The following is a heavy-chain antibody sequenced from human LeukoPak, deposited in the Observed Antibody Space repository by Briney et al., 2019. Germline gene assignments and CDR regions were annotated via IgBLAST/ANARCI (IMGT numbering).Heavy chain of an antibody. Sequence: GGSLRLSCAASGFTFSSYGMHWVRQAPGKGLEWVAFIRYDGTNKYYADSVKGRFTISRDNSKNTLYLQMNSLRAEDTAVYYCAKDGIAAAIPVQYYFDYWGQGTLVTVSS. CDR3: AKDGIAAAIPVQYYFDY. V-gene: IGHV3-30*02. J-gene: IGHJ4*02. CDR2: IRYDGTNK. D-gene: IGHD6-13*01. CDR1: GFTFSSYG.